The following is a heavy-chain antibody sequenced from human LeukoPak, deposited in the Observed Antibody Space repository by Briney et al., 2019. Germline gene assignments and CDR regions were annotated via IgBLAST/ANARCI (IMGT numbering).Heavy chain of an antibody. V-gene: IGHV1-46*01. Sequence: GASVKVSCKASGYTFTSYYMHWVRQAPGQGLEWMGIINPSGGSTSYAQKFQGRVTMTRDTSTSTVYMELSSLRSEDTAVYYCAVGSPYYDSSGYYYERWGQGTLVTVSS. CDR3: AVGSPYYDSSGYYYER. D-gene: IGHD3-22*01. CDR1: GYTFTSYY. J-gene: IGHJ4*02. CDR2: INPSGGST.